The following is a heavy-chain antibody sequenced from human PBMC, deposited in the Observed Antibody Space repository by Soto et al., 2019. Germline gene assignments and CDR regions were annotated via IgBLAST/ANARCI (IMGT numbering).Heavy chain of an antibody. D-gene: IGHD5-12*01. V-gene: IGHV3-11*05. J-gene: IGHJ4*02. CDR1: GFTFSDYY. Sequence: PGGSLRLSCAASGFTFSDYYMSWIRQAPGKGLEWVSYISGSSSYTDYADSVKGRFTISRDNAKNSLYLQMNSLRAEDTAVYYCARDRSGYDYWGQGALVTVSS. CDR3: ARDRSGYDY. CDR2: ISGSSSYT.